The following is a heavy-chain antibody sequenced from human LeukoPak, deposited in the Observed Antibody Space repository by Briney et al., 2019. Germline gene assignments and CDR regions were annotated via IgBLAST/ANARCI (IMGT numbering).Heavy chain of an antibody. CDR1: GFTFSSYA. Sequence: PGGSLRLSCAASGFTFSSYAMSWVRQAPGKGLEWMGRIIPILGIANYAQKFQGRVTITADKSTSTAYMELSSLRSEDTAVYYCARSYYCGGDCYHNYFDYWGQGTLVTVSS. V-gene: IGHV1-69*04. J-gene: IGHJ4*02. CDR3: ARSYYCGGDCYHNYFDY. D-gene: IGHD2-21*01. CDR2: IIPILGIA.